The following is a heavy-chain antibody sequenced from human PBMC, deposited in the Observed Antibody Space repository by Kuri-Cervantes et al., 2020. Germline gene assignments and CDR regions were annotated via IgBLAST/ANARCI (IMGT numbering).Heavy chain of an antibody. CDR3: ARVLESWYLDY. CDR2: ISSSGSTM. V-gene: IGHV3-11*01. D-gene: IGHD5-24*01. Sequence: GGSLRLSCAASGFTFSDYYMSWIRQAPGKGLEWVSYISSSGSTMYDADSVRGRFTISRDNAKNSLYLQMNSLRAEDTAVYYCARVLESWYLDYWGQGTLVTVSS. J-gene: IGHJ4*02. CDR1: GFTFSDYY.